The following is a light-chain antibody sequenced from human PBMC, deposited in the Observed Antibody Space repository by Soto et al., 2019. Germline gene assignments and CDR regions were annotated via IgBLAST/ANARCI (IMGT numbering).Light chain of an antibody. CDR1: QSVNNY. J-gene: IGKJ4*01. CDR2: GIF. Sequence: EIVMTQSPATVSVSPGERATLSCRASQSVNNYLAWYQQKPGQAPRLLVYGIFSRATGVPARFSGSGSGTEFTLTISSLQSEDSAVYYCQQHNKWPLTFGGGTRVAIK. V-gene: IGKV3-15*01. CDR3: QQHNKWPLT.